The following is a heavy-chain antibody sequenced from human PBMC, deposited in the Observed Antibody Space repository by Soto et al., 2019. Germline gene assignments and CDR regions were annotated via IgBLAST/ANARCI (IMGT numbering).Heavy chain of an antibody. J-gene: IGHJ4*02. CDR2: IIPIFGTA. V-gene: IGHV1-69*13. CDR3: ARVGFSSHAFDI. Sequence: SVKVSCKASGGTFSSYAISWVRQAPGQGLEWMGGIIPIFGTANYAQKYQGRVTITADESTSTAYMELSSLRSEDTAVYYCARVGFSSHAFDIWGQGALVTVSS. CDR1: GGTFSSYA. D-gene: IGHD3-16*01.